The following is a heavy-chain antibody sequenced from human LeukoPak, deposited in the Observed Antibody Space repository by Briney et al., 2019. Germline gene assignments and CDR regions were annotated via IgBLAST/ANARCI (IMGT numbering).Heavy chain of an antibody. CDR1: GYSFTSYW. CDR3: ARHPLLDADSSGWYTPYYYYGMDV. V-gene: IGHV5-10-1*01. Sequence: GESLKISCKGSGYSFTSYWISCVRQMPGKGLEWLGRIDPSDSYTNYSPSFQGHVTITADKSISTAYLQWSSLKASDTAMYYCARHPLLDADSSGWYTPYYYYGMDVWGKGTTVTDSS. D-gene: IGHD6-19*01. J-gene: IGHJ6*04. CDR2: IDPSDSYT.